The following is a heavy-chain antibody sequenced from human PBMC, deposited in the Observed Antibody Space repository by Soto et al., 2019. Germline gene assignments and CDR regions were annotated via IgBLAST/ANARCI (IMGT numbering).Heavy chain of an antibody. CDR1: GFTFSRFS. J-gene: IGHJ6*02. V-gene: IGHV3-30-3*01. CDR2: ISYDGSNT. Sequence: GGSLRLSCAASGFTFSRFSMHWVRQAPGKGLAWVAVISYDGSNTHYAESVKGRFNISRDDSKNTVYLQMNNLRGEDSAVYYCAMRRYDFWSGYYSGYYYYGMDVWGQGTTVTVSS. CDR3: AMRRYDFWSGYYSGYYYYGMDV. D-gene: IGHD3-3*01.